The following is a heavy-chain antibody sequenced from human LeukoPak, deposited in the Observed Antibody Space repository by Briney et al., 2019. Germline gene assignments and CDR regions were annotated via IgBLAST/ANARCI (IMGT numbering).Heavy chain of an antibody. CDR3: AHSHTSSPNDY. J-gene: IGHJ4*02. CDR2: IYWGDDK. CDR1: GFPLSTSGEG. V-gene: IGHV2-5*02. D-gene: IGHD6-13*01. Sequence: ESGPTLVKPTQTLTLTCTFSGFPLSTSGEGVGWIRQPPGKALEWLALIYWGDDKRYSPSLKSRLTITKDTSKNQVVLTMTNMDPVDTATYFCAHSHTSSPNDYWGQGTLVTVSS.